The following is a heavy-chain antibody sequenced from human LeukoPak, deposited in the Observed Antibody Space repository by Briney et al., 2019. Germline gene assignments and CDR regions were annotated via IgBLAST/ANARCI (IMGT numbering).Heavy chain of an antibody. Sequence: SSETLSLTCTVSGGSISSSSYYWGWIRQPPGKGLEWIGGIYYSGSTYYNPSLKSRVTISVDTSKNQFSLKLSSVTAADTAVYYCARVGSVQLERRGSLSWGQGTLVTVSS. CDR3: ARVGSVQLERRGSLS. CDR1: GGSISSSSYY. CDR2: IYYSGST. J-gene: IGHJ4*02. V-gene: IGHV4-39*01. D-gene: IGHD1-1*01.